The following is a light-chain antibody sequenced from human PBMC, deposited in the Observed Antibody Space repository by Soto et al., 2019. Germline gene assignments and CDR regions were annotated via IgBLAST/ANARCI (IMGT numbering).Light chain of an antibody. CDR1: QSISFY. J-gene: IGKJ5*01. CDR3: QQSYSTPPIT. Sequence: DIQMTQSPSSLSASVGDRVTITCRASQSISFYLNWYQQKPEKAPKLLIYAASSLQSGVPSRFSGSGSGTDFTLTISSLQPEDFATYYCQQSYSTPPITFGQGTRLEIK. CDR2: AAS. V-gene: IGKV1-39*01.